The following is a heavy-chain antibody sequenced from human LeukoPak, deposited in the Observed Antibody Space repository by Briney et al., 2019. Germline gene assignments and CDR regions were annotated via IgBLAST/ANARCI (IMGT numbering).Heavy chain of an antibody. Sequence: ASVKVSCKVSGYTLTELSMHWVRQAPGKGLEWMGGFDPEDGETIYAQKFQGRVTVTEDTSTDTAYMELSSLRSEDTAVYYCAEGGSSGYYHYWGQGTLVTVSS. D-gene: IGHD3-22*01. CDR2: FDPEDGET. CDR3: AEGGSSGYYHY. V-gene: IGHV1-24*01. J-gene: IGHJ4*02. CDR1: GYTLTELS.